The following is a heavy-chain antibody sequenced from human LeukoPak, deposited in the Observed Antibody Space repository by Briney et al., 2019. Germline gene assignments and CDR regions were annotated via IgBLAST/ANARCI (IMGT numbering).Heavy chain of an antibody. CDR1: GYTFTSYY. J-gene: IGHJ6*02. CDR3: ARDRPTVITIFGVVNYYYYGMDV. V-gene: IGHV1-46*01. Sequence: GASVKVSCKASGYTFTSYYMHWVRQAPGQGLEWMGIISPSGGSTSYAQKFQGRVTMTRDTSTSTVYMELSSLRSEDTAVYYCARDRPTVITIFGVVNYYYYGMDVWGQGTTVTVSS. D-gene: IGHD3-3*01. CDR2: ISPSGGST.